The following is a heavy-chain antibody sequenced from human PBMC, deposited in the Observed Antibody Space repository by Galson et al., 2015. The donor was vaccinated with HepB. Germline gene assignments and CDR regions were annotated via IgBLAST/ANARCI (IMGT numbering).Heavy chain of an antibody. CDR2: IKQDGSEK. Sequence: SLRLSCAASGFTFSDYWMTWVRQAPGKGREWVANIKQDGSEKHYVDSVKGRFTISRDNAKNSLYLQMNGLRAEDTAVYYCAKDFGHYFWGQGALITVSP. D-gene: IGHD2/OR15-2a*01. V-gene: IGHV3-7*01. J-gene: IGHJ4*02. CDR3: AKDFGHYF. CDR1: GFTFSDYW.